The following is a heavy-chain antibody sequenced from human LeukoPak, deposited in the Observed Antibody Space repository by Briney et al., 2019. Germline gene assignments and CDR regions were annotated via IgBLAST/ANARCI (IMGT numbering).Heavy chain of an antibody. CDR3: ARHVTISGPYDASDI. CDR2: IYYSGGT. D-gene: IGHD5-24*01. V-gene: IGHV4-59*08. CDR1: GGSISSYY. Sequence: SETLSLTCTVSGGSISSYYWSWIRQPPGKGLEWIGYIYYSGGTDYNPSLKSRVTISVDTSKNQFSLKLRSVTAADTAVYYCARHVTISGPYDASDIWGQGTMVTVSP. J-gene: IGHJ3*02.